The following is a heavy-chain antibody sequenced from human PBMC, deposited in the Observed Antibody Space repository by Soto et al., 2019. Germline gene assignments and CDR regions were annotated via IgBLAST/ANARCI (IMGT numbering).Heavy chain of an antibody. CDR3: SGCSGGACHQNYGMDV. D-gene: IGHD2-15*01. V-gene: IGHV3-21*01. J-gene: IGHJ6*02. Sequence: EVHLVESGGGLVKPGGSLRLSCAVSGFTFSSCTMNWVRQAPGKGLEWVSSISPSTSHIYYADSVKGRFTISRDNAKNSLFSQMNSLSAEYTAVYYCSGCSGGACHQNYGMDVWGQGTTVTVSS. CDR1: GFTFSSCT. CDR2: ISPSTSHI.